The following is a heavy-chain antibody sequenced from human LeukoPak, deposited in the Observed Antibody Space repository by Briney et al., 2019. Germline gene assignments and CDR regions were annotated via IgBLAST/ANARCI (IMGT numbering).Heavy chain of an antibody. CDR2: ISYSGST. CDR1: GGSISTYY. J-gene: IGHJ4*02. CDR3: AREGSVAARHPPYCGY. Sequence: SETLSLTCTVSGGSISTYYWSWIRQPPGKGLEWIGYISYSGSTNYNPPLKSRVTISVDMSKNQFSLKLSSVTAADTAVYYCAREGSVAARHPPYCGYWGQGTLVTVSS. V-gene: IGHV4-59*01. D-gene: IGHD6-6*01.